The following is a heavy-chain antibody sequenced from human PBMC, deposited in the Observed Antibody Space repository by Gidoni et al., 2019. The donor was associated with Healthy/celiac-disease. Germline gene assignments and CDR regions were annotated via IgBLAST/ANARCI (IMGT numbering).Heavy chain of an antibody. CDR2: NNHSGST. J-gene: IGHJ6*02. CDR1: GGSFSGYY. Sequence: QVPLQQWGAGLLQPSETLSLTCAVSGGSFSGYYWSWIRQPPGKGLEWIGENNHSGSTNYNPSLKSRVTISVDTAKNQFSLKLSSVTAADTAVYYCAKGRIYYYGMDVWGQGTTVTVSS. V-gene: IGHV4-34*01. CDR3: AKGRIYYYGMDV.